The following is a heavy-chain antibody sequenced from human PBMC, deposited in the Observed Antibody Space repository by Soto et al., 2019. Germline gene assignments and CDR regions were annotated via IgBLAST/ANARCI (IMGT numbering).Heavy chain of an antibody. CDR1: GASISAYS. V-gene: IGHV4-59*01. CDR2: IHYNGNT. Sequence: PSETLSLTCTVSGASISAYSWSGVRQPPGKGLEWIGNIHYNGNTKYNPSLKSRVTMSLDTSKNQFSLRLISVTAADTAKYFCAREGNLGRWLQPLDFWGQGTLVTVSS. J-gene: IGHJ4*02. CDR3: AREGNLGRWLQPLDF. D-gene: IGHD5-12*01.